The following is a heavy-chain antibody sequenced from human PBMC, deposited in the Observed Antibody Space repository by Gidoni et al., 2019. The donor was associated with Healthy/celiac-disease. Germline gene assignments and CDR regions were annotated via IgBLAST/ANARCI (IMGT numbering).Heavy chain of an antibody. V-gene: IGHV4-30-4*01. CDR3: ARVNSGSQPDFDY. CDR2: IYYSGST. CDR1: GGYIRSGDYY. J-gene: IGHJ4*02. D-gene: IGHD1-26*01. Sequence: QVQLQESGPGLVKPSQTLSLTCTVSGGYIRSGDYYWSWIRQPPGKGLEWIGYIYYSGSTYYNPSLKSRVTISVDTSKNQFSLKLSSVTAADTAVYYCARVNSGSQPDFDYWGQGTLVTVSS.